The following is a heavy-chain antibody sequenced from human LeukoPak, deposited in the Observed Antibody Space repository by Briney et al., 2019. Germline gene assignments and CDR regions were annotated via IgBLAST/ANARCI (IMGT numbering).Heavy chain of an antibody. J-gene: IGHJ6*03. CDR2: IYSGGST. CDR3: ARGTSGTTAYYYYMYV. Sequence: GGSLRLSCAASEFSVGSNYMTWVRQAPGKGLEWVSLIYSGGSTYYADSVKGRVTISRDKSKKKIYLQMENLEADDTAVYYCARGTSGTTAYYYYMYVWGKGTTVTISS. V-gene: IGHV3-66*01. CDR1: EFSVGSNY. D-gene: IGHD1-1*01.